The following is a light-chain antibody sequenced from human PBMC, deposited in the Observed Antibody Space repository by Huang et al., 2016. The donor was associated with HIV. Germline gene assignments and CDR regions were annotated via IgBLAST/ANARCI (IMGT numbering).Light chain of an antibody. CDR1: QDISNY. J-gene: IGKJ1*01. CDR2: DAS. Sequence: DIQMTQSPSSLSASVGDRVTITCQASQDISNYLNWYQQKPGKAPKLLIYDASNLETGVPSRFSGSGSGTDFTFTISSLQPEDIATYYCQQYHGIPWTFGQGTKVEIK. V-gene: IGKV1-33*01. CDR3: QQYHGIPWT.